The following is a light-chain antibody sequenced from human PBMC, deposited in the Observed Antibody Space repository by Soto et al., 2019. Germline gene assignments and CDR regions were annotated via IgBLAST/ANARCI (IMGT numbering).Light chain of an antibody. CDR2: QVS. J-gene: IGKJ2*01. CDR3: QQYDDYSLYP. Sequence: DIQMTQSPSTLSASVGDRVIITCRASQSISSWWAWYQQKPGEAPKLLIYQVSTLASGVPSRFSGSGSGTEYTLTISSLQPDDFATYDCQQYDDYSLYPFRQGTKVENK. V-gene: IGKV1-5*03. CDR1: QSISSW.